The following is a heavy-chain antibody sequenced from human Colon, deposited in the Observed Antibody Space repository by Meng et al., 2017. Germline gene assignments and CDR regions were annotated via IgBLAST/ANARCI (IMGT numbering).Heavy chain of an antibody. CDR2: INPNSGGT. CDR3: ARGYRVVVPTAPNAGY. CDR1: VYTFTDYD. V-gene: IGHV1-2*06. D-gene: IGHD2-2*01. Sequence: ASVTVSCQASVYTFTDYDIHWVRQAPGQGLEWMGRINPNSGGTNYAQKFQGRATMTRDTSISTAYMELSRLRSDDTAVYYCARGYRVVVPTAPNAGYWGQGTLVTVSS. J-gene: IGHJ4*02.